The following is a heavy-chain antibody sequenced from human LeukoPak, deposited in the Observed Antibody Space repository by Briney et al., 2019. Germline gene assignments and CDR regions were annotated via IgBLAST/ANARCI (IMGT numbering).Heavy chain of an antibody. J-gene: IGHJ4*02. CDR2: INDTGST. CDR1: GGSLSGYY. Sequence: SETLSLTCAVYGGSLSGYYWSWVRQPPGKGLEWIGEINDTGSTNYNPSLKSGVTISVETSNNKFAQKQSSVTAADTAVFYCARGRRENKYSSGWSTGGDYWGQGTLVTVSS. D-gene: IGHD6-19*01. V-gene: IGHV4-34*01. CDR3: ARGRRENKYSSGWSTGGDY.